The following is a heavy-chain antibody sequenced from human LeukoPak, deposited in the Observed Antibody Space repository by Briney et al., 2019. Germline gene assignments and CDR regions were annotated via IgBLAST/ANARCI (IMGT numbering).Heavy chain of an antibody. CDR2: IYSGGST. D-gene: IGHD3-3*01. V-gene: IGHV3-53*01. J-gene: IGHJ5*02. Sequence: QSGGSLRLSCAVSGFIVSGDYMSWVRQAPGKGLEWVSVIYSGGSTYYADSVKGRFTISRDNSKNMLYLQMNSLRAEDTAVYYCARHDWFDPWGQGTLVTVSS. CDR1: GFIVSGDY. CDR3: ARHDWFDP.